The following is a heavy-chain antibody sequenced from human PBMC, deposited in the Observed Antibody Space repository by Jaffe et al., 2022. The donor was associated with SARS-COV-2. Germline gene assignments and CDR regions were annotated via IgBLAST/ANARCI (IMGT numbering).Heavy chain of an antibody. V-gene: IGHV1-2*02. Sequence: QVQLVQSGAEVKKPGASVKVSCKASGYTFTGYYMHWVRQAPGQGLEWMGWINPNSGGTNYAQKFQGRVTMTRDTSISTAYMELSRLRSDDTAVYYCARPYYYDSSGYYYPEDYFDYWGQGTLVTVSS. CDR1: GYTFTGYY. CDR3: ARPYYYDSSGYYYPEDYFDY. CDR2: INPNSGGT. D-gene: IGHD3-22*01. J-gene: IGHJ4*02.